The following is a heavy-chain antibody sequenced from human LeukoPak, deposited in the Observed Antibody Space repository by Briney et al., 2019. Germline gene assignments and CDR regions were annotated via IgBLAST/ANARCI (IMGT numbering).Heavy chain of an antibody. D-gene: IGHD3-10*01. CDR1: GGSISSYY. CDR2: IYYSGST. Sequence: SETLSLTRTVSGGSISSYYWSWIRQPPGKGLEWIGYIYYSGSTNYNPSLKSRVTISVDTSKNQFSLKLSSVTAADTAVYYCASGELAPEIDYWGQGTLVTVSS. J-gene: IGHJ4*02. V-gene: IGHV4-59*01. CDR3: ASGELAPEIDY.